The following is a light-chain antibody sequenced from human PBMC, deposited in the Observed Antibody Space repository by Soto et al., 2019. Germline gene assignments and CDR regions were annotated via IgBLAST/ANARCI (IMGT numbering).Light chain of an antibody. V-gene: IGLV2-8*01. CDR2: EVN. Sequence: QSALTQPPSASGSPGQSVTISCTGTSSDVGGYNYVSWYQQHPGKAPKLMIYEVNKRPSGVPDRFSGSKSDNTASLTVSGLQAEDEAYYYCSSYAGSNYVIFGGETKLTVL. CDR3: SSYAGSNYVI. J-gene: IGLJ2*01. CDR1: SSDVGGYNY.